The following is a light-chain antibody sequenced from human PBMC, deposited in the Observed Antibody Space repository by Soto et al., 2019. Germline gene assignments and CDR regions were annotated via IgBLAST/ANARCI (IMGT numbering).Light chain of an antibody. CDR3: QQYNKWPPWT. Sequence: EIVMTQSPATLSVSPGERATLSCRASQSVSSSLAWYQQKPGQAPRLLIYGASTRATGIPARFSGSGSGTEFTLTICSLQSEDFAVYYCQQYNKWPPWTFGQGTKLEIK. J-gene: IGKJ2*01. CDR2: GAS. V-gene: IGKV3-15*01. CDR1: QSVSSS.